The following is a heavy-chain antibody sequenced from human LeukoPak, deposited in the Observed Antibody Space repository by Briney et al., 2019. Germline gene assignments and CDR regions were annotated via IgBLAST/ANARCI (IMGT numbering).Heavy chain of an antibody. V-gene: IGHV3-48*03. CDR1: GFTFSSYE. CDR2: ISSSGSTI. D-gene: IGHD6-19*01. Sequence: GGSLRLSCAASGFTFSSYEMNWVRQAPGKGLEWVSYISSSGSTIYYADSVKGRFTISRDNAKNSLYLQMNSLGAEDTAVYYCARGLWLVHRSNEAFDIWGQGTMVTVSS. CDR3: ARGLWLVHRSNEAFDI. J-gene: IGHJ3*02.